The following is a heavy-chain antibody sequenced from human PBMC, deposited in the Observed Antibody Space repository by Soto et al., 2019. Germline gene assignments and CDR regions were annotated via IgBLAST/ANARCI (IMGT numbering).Heavy chain of an antibody. D-gene: IGHD3-22*01. CDR3: ARLMDMIVSWFDP. CDR2: IYYSGST. CDR1: GGSISSSSYY. V-gene: IGHV4-39*01. J-gene: IGHJ5*02. Sequence: SETLSLTCTVSGGSISSSSYYWGWIRQPPGKGLEWIGSIYYSGSTYYNPSLKSRVTISVDTSKNQFSLKLSSVTAADTAVYYCARLMDMIVSWFDPWGQGTLVTVSS.